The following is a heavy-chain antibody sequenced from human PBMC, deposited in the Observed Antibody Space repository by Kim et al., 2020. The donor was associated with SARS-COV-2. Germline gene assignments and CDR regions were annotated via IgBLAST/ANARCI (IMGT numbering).Heavy chain of an antibody. CDR1: GGSVSSGSYY. J-gene: IGHJ6*01. Sequence: SESLSLTCTVSGGSVSSGSYYWSWIRQPPGKGLEWIGYIYYSGSTNYNPSLKSRVTISVDTSKNQFSLKLSSVTAADTAVYYCAREGFYDILTGYLYGM. CDR2: IYYSGST. CDR3: AREGFYDILTGYLYGM. V-gene: IGHV4-61*01. D-gene: IGHD3-9*01.